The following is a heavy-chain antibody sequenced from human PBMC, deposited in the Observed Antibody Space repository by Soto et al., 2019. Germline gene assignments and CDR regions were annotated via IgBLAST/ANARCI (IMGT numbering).Heavy chain of an antibody. D-gene: IGHD2-21*02. Sequence: QVHLQESGPGLVKPSETLSLTCTVSGDSVDSGSYSWHWIRQPPGKEPEWIGFIYYTGSTNYNPSLKGRVSMSLDKSKNHFSLSVKSVTAADTAMYYCARSDSVVTTAAFDYWGRGTLVTVSS. CDR2: IYYTGST. CDR1: GDSVDSGSYS. V-gene: IGHV4-61*03. J-gene: IGHJ4*02. CDR3: ARSDSVVTTAAFDY.